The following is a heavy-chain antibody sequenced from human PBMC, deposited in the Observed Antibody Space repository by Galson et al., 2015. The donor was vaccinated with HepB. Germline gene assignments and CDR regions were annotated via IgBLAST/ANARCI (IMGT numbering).Heavy chain of an antibody. CDR3: ARSPMRLLWFGELLGVGPPPSDY. Sequence: SLRLSCAASGFTFSSYAMHWVRQAPGKGLEWVAVISYDGSNKYYADSVKGRFTISRDNSKNTLYLQMNSLRAEDTAVYYCARSPMRLLWFGELLGVGPPPSDYWGQGTLVTVSS. D-gene: IGHD3-10*01. CDR2: ISYDGSNK. CDR1: GFTFSSYA. J-gene: IGHJ4*02. V-gene: IGHV3-30*04.